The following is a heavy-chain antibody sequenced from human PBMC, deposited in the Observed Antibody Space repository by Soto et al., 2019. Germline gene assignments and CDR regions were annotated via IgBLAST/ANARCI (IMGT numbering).Heavy chain of an antibody. D-gene: IGHD3-3*01. V-gene: IGHV2-5*02. CDR3: ARFLWSDTSLYYFDY. CDR1: GFSLTGSGEG. Sequence: QITLKESGPTLVKPTQTLTLTCTFSGFSLTGSGEGVGWIRQPPGKALEWLALIYWDDDKRYSPSLKSRLTITKDTSKNQVALTVTNMDPVDTATYYCARFLWSDTSLYYFDYWGQGTLVTVSS. CDR2: IYWDDDK. J-gene: IGHJ4*02.